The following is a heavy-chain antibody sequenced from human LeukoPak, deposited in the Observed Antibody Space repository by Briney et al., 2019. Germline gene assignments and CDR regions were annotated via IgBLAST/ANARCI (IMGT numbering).Heavy chain of an antibody. CDR3: ARTTGYSSGRYYFDY. Sequence: ASVKVSCKASGYTFTGYYMHWVRQAPGQGLERMGWINPNSGGTNYAQKFQGRVTMTRDTSISTAYMELSRLRSDNTAVYYCARTTGYSSGRYYFDYWGQGTLVTVSS. D-gene: IGHD6-19*01. V-gene: IGHV1-2*02. CDR1: GYTFTGYY. J-gene: IGHJ4*02. CDR2: INPNSGGT.